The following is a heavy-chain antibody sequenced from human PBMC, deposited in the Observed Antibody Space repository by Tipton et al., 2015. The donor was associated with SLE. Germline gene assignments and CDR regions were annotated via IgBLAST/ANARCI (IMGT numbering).Heavy chain of an antibody. D-gene: IGHD1-26*01. CDR3: ASLAGTYSSYFRDY. CDR2: MHHTGAT. J-gene: IGHJ4*02. CDR1: GGSIRSSSFY. V-gene: IGHV4-39*07. Sequence: TLSLTCSVSGGSIRSSSFYWGWIRQPPGKGLEWIGSMHHTGATYSSPSLKSRVTLSLDKSQNQFSLKLTSVTAADTAVYYCASLAGTYSSYFRDYWGRGALGGVSS.